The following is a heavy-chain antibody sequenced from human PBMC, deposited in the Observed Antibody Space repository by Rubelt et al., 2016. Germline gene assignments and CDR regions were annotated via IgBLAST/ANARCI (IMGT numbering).Heavy chain of an antibody. V-gene: IGHV4-39*07. J-gene: IGHJ6*02. CDR1: GCSISSSSYY. CDR3: ARDSEVRGAYYYYGMDV. CDR2: IYYSGST. D-gene: IGHD3-10*01. Sequence: QLQLQESGPRLVKPSETLSLTCTVSGCSISSSSYYWGWIRQPPGKGLEWIGYIYYSGSTYYNPSLKLRVTISVDTCKNELSLKLSFVSAADTAGDYGARDSEVRGAYYYYGMDVWGQGTTVTVSS.